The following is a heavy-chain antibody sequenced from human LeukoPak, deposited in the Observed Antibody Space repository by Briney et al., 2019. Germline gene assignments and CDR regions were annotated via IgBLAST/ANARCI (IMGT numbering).Heavy chain of an antibody. V-gene: IGHV4-59*01. Sequence: PSETLSLTCTVSGGSISSYYWSWIRQPPGKGLEWIGYIYYSGSTNYNPSLKSRVTISVDTSKNQFSLKLSSVTAADTAVYYCASFVGSGSIRVDYWGQGTLVTVSS. CDR1: GGSISSYY. CDR2: IYYSGST. D-gene: IGHD3-10*01. CDR3: ASFVGSGSIRVDY. J-gene: IGHJ4*02.